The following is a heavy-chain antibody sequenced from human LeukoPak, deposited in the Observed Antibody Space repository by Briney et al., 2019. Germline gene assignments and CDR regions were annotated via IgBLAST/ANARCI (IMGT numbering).Heavy chain of an antibody. D-gene: IGHD3-10*01. J-gene: IGHJ4*02. V-gene: IGHV4-61*02. CDR1: GGSVSSDNSY. CDR2: IYADGSS. CDR3: ARGYYYRV. Sequence: SETLSLTCTVSGGSVSSDNSYWNWIQQPAGKGLEWIGRIYADGSSTYNPSLRSRVTISVDSSKNQFSLRLTSMTAADTAVYYCARGYYYRVWGQGTLVTVSS.